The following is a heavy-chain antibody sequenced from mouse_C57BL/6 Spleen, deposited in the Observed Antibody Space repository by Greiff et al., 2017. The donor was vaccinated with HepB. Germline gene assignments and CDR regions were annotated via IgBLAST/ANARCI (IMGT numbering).Heavy chain of an antibody. CDR2: SRNKANDYTT. CDR3: ARADGYYEDYYAMDY. V-gene: IGHV7-1*01. J-gene: IGHJ4*01. CDR1: GFTFSDFY. D-gene: IGHD2-3*01. Sequence: EVMLVESGGGLVQSGRSLRLSCATSGFTFSDFYMEWVRQAPGKGLEWIAASRNKANDYTTEYSASVKGRFIVSRDTSQSILYLQMNALRAEDTAIYYCARADGYYEDYYAMDYWGQGTSVTVSS.